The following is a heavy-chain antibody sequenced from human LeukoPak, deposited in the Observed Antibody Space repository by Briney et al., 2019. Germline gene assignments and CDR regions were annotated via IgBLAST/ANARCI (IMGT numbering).Heavy chain of an antibody. J-gene: IGHJ4*02. V-gene: IGHV4-34*01. CDR1: GGSFSGYY. CDR2: INHSGST. CDR3: ARGPRWLSTLDY. D-gene: IGHD3-22*01. Sequence: SETLSLTCAVYGGSFSGYYWSWIRQPPGKGLEWIGEINHSGSTNYNPSLKSRVTISVDTSKNQFSLKLSSVTAADTAVYYCARGPRWLSTLDYWDQGTLVTVSS.